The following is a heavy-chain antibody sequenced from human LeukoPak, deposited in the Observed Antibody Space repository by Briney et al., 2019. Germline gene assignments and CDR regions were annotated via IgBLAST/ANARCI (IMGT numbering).Heavy chain of an antibody. J-gene: IGHJ4*02. CDR3: ARGEAVAGTDY. D-gene: IGHD6-19*01. V-gene: IGHV3-74*01. Sequence: GSLRISCAASGFTFSSYWMQWVRQAPGKGLVWVSRINSDGYSISYADSVKGRFTISRDNAKNTLYLQMNSLKAEDTAVYYCARGEAVAGTDYWGQGTQVTVSS. CDR2: INSDGYSI. CDR1: GFTFSSYW.